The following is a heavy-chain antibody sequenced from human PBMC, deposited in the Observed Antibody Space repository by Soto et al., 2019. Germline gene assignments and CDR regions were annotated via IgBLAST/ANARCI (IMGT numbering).Heavy chain of an antibody. D-gene: IGHD4-17*01. Sequence: VQLQKSGPGLVTPSQTLSLTCTVFGGSVSIGDYLWSWIRQRPGKGLEWIGYIHDSGNTYYNPSRKSRVTISLDTSKNQFSMKVTSMTAADTAVYFCVRARGGDSGDYASLFDRWGQGNLVTVSS. CDR1: GGSVSIGDYL. CDR3: VRARGGDSGDYASLFDR. J-gene: IGHJ5*02. CDR2: IHDSGNT. V-gene: IGHV4-30-4*01.